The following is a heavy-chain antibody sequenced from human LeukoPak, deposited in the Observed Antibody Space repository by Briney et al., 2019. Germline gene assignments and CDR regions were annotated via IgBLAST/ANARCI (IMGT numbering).Heavy chain of an antibody. J-gene: IGHJ4*02. V-gene: IGHV1-2*02. CDR3: APTSVSYFDY. CDR1: GYTFIGYY. CDR2: INPNSGGT. D-gene: IGHD2-2*01. Sequence: ASVKVSCKASGYTFIGYYMHWLRQAPGQGLEWMGWINPNSGGTNYAQKFQGRVTMTRDTSISTAYMELSRLRSDDTAVYYCAPTSVSYFDYWGPGTLVTVFS.